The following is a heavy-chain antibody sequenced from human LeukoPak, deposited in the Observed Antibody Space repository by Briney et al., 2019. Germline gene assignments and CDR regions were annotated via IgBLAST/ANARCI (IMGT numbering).Heavy chain of an antibody. V-gene: IGHV4-59*01. Sequence: SETLSLTCTVSGASINRDYWNWLRQTPGKGLEWIGYIHYTGSTNYNPSLKSRVTISLDTSKNQFSLKLSSVTAADTAVYYCARESNYHDSLGYNWFDPWGQGTLVTVSS. CDR1: GASINRDY. CDR3: ARESNYHDSLGYNWFDP. CDR2: IHYTGST. J-gene: IGHJ5*02. D-gene: IGHD3-22*01.